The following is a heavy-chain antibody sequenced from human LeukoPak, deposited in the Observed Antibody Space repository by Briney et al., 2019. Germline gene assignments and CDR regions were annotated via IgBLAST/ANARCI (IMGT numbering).Heavy chain of an antibody. J-gene: IGHJ4*02. D-gene: IGHD6-19*01. V-gene: IGHV3-53*01. CDR3: ARVEGSGLFDY. Sequence: GGSLRLSCAASGFTVSSNYMSWVRQAPGKGLEWVSVIYSGGSTYYADSVKGRFTISRDNSKNTLYLRMNSLRAEDTAVYYCARVEGSGLFDYWGQGTLVTVSS. CDR1: GFTVSSNY. CDR2: IYSGGST.